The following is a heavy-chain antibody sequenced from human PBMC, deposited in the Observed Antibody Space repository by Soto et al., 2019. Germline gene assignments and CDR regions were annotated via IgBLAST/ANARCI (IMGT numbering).Heavy chain of an antibody. Sequence: QVQLVQSGAEVKKPGASVKASCKASGYTFTDYYMNWVRQAPGQGLEWMGWINPNNGVTNYAQKFQGRVTMTRDTSISTAYMDLSRLRSDDTALYYCARGALTVANWFDPWGQGTQVTVSS. CDR1: GYTFTDYY. CDR3: ARGALTVANWFDP. CDR2: INPNNGVT. V-gene: IGHV1-2*02. J-gene: IGHJ5*02. D-gene: IGHD6-19*01.